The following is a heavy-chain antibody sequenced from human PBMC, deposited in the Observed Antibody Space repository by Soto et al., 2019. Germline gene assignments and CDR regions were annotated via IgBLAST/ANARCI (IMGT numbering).Heavy chain of an antibody. Sequence: QVQLVQSGAEVKKPGSSVKVSCKASGGTFSSYATSWVRQAPGQGLEWMGGIIPIFGTANYAQKFQGRVTITADESTSTAYMELSSLRSEDTAVYYCNIRITMIVVAPAGGMDVWGQGTTVTVSS. CDR1: GGTFSSYA. J-gene: IGHJ6*02. V-gene: IGHV1-69*01. CDR3: NIRITMIVVAPAGGMDV. D-gene: IGHD3-22*01. CDR2: IIPIFGTA.